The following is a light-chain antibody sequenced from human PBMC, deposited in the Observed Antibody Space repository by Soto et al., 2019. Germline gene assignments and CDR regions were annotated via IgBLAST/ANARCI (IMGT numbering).Light chain of an antibody. V-gene: IGLV2-14*03. CDR1: HNDIGTYDY. Sequence: QPVLTQPASVSGSAGRSITISCSGNHNDIGTYDYVSWYQQHPGRAPRLLIHGVTTRPSGISGRFSASKSGITASLTISGLQPEDEADYYCSSFTSNRIYVFGPGTKVTVL. CDR2: GVT. J-gene: IGLJ1*01. CDR3: SSFTSNRIYV.